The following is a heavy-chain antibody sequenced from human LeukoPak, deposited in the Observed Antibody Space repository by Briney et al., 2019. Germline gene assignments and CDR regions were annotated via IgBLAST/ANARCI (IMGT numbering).Heavy chain of an antibody. V-gene: IGHV4-39*01. J-gene: IGHJ4*02. CDR2: IYHSGST. Sequence: KPSETLSLTCTVPGGSISSSSYYWGWIRQPPGKGLEWIGSIYHSGSTYYNPSLKSRVTISVDTSKNQFSLKLSSVTAADTAVYYCARQKQLWCDYWGQGTLVTVSS. CDR1: GGSISSSSYY. CDR3: ARQKQLWCDY. D-gene: IGHD5-18*01.